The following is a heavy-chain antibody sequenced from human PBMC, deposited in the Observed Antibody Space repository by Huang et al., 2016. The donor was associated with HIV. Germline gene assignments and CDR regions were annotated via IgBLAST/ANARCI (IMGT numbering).Heavy chain of an antibody. CDR2: VIPCSNKP. CDR3: AGGSLGSILGVVSYSAYFGMDV. D-gene: IGHD3-3*02. J-gene: IGHJ6*02. Sequence: QVQLVQSGAEVKKPGSSVTVSCQASRGAIGNSAVTWVRQPPGQGLEGIGLVIPCSNKPTYAQKRQGRVTSTMDESANRAYMGRTGVTSEDTAVYYCAGGSLGSILGVVSYSAYFGMDVWGQGTPVTVS. CDR1: RGAIGNSA. V-gene: IGHV1-69*01.